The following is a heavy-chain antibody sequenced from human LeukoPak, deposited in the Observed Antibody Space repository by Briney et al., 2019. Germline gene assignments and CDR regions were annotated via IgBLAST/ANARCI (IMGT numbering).Heavy chain of an antibody. D-gene: IGHD3-10*01. CDR2: INHSGST. CDR1: GGSFSGCY. Sequence: SETLSLTCAVYGGSFSGCYWSWIRQPPGKGLEWIGEINHSGSTNYNPSLKSRVTISVDTSKNQFSLKLSSVTAADTAVYYCATDGSGVFDYWGQGTLVTVSS. V-gene: IGHV4-34*01. CDR3: ATDGSGVFDY. J-gene: IGHJ4*02.